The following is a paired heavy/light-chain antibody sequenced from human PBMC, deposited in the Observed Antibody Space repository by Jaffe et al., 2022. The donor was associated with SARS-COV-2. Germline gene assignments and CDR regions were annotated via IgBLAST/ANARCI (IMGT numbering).Heavy chain of an antibody. D-gene: IGHD3-22*01. CDR1: GFSLSNDRMG. Sequence: QVTLKESGPVLVKPTETLTLTCTVSGFSLSNDRMGVSWIRQPPGKALEWLAHIFSNDEKFYSASLKSRLTISKDTSKSQVVLTMTNVDPVDTGTYFCARAHFDSVGYYPEYFFDFWGQGTLVSVSS. CDR2: IFSNDEK. V-gene: IGHV2-26*01. CDR3: ARAHFDSVGYYPEYFFDF. J-gene: IGHJ4*01.
Light chain of an antibody. CDR3: QVWDVTSDHRGV. CDR1: NIARKS. Sequence: SYVLTQAPSVSVAPGETARITCGGNNIARKSVHWYQQKAGRAPVLVIYYDTDRPSGIPDRFSGANSRDTATLTISRVEAGDEADYYCQVWDVTSDHRGVFGGGTKLTVL. V-gene: IGLV3-21*01. CDR2: YDT. J-gene: IGLJ3*02.